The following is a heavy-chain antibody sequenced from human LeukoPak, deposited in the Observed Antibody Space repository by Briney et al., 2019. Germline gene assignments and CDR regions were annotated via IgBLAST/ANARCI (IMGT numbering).Heavy chain of an antibody. J-gene: IGHJ4*02. CDR2: IYPRDSET. D-gene: IGHD3-10*01. CDR3: ATRYGSGTYYPFDY. V-gene: IGHV5-51*01. CDR1: GYNFINYW. Sequence: GESLKISCKGSGYNFINYWIGWVRQVPGKGLEWMGIIYPRDSETRYRPSFQGQVTNLVDKSINAAYLQWSSLKASDTAIYYCATRYGSGTYYPFDYWGQGTLVTVSS.